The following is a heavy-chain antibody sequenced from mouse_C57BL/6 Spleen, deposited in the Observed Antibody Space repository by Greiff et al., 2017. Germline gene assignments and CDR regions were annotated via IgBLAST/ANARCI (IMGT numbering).Heavy chain of an antibody. V-gene: IGHV12-3*01. J-gene: IGHJ1*03. CDR3: AGGPGYFDV. Sequence: VQLQQSGPGLVKPSQSLFLTCSITGFPITSGYYWIWIRQSPGKPLEWMGYITHSGETFYNPSLQSPISITRETSKNQFFLQLNSVTTEDTAMYYCAGGPGYFDVWGTGTTVTVSS. CDR1: GFPITSGYY. CDR2: ITHSGET.